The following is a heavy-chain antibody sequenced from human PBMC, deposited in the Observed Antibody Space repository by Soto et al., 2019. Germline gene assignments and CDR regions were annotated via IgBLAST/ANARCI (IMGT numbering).Heavy chain of an antibody. CDR3: ARAAAGTFYYYYYYYMDV. D-gene: IGHD6-13*01. J-gene: IGHJ6*03. V-gene: IGHV4-59*08. CDR2: IYYSGST. Sequence: SETLSLTCTVSGGSISSYYWSWIRQPPGKGLEWIGYIYYSGSTNYNPSLKSRVTISVDTSKNQFSLKLSSVTAADTAVYYCARAAAGTFYYYYYYYMDVWGKGTTVTVSS. CDR1: GGSISSYY.